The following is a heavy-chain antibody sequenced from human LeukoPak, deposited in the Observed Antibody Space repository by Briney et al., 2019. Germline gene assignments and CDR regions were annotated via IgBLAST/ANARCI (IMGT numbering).Heavy chain of an antibody. CDR2: ISAYNGNT. V-gene: IGHV1-18*01. D-gene: IGHD5-24*01. J-gene: IGHJ6*02. CDR3: ARDPGKRATHIDRYYYGMDV. Sequence: ASVKVSCKASGYTFTSYGISWVRQAPRQGLEWMGWISAYNGNTNYAHKPQGRVTMTTDTSTSTACMELRSLRSDDTAVYYCARDPGKRATHIDRYYYGMDVWGQGTKVTVSS. CDR1: GYTFTSYG.